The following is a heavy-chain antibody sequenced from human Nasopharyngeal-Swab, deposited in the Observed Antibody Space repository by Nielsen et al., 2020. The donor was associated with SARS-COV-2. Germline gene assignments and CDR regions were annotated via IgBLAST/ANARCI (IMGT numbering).Heavy chain of an antibody. CDR2: IKRDGSEK. Sequence: GGSLRLSCAASGFTFSSYWMSWVRQAPGKGLEWVANIKRDGSEKYYADSVKGRFTVPRDNAKSSPYLQMNSLRAEDTAVYYCAREWEAYGYLWGNYRYTIFDYWGRGTLVTVSS. V-gene: IGHV3-7*01. D-gene: IGHD3-16*02. CDR3: AREWEAYGYLWGNYRYTIFDY. CDR1: GFTFSSYW. J-gene: IGHJ4*01.